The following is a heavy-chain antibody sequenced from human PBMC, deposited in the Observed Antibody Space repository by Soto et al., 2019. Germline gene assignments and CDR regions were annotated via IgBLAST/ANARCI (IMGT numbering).Heavy chain of an antibody. CDR3: AKDRRSSRDVNYYGLDV. D-gene: IGHD6-19*01. CDR1: GFIFTKFG. Sequence: GGSLRLSCEPSGFIFTKFGISWVRQAPGKGLEWVSAISDDATATYYADSVKGRLSIFRDGSKGTVYLEMSSLRADDTAVYYCAKDRRSSRDVNYYGLDVWGQGTTVTVSS. J-gene: IGHJ6*02. CDR2: ISDDATAT. V-gene: IGHV3-23*01.